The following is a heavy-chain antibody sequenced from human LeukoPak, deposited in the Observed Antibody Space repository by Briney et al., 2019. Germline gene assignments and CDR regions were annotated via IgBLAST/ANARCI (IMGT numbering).Heavy chain of an antibody. CDR1: GVSISSYY. CDR3: ARGRFGELLDS. CDR2: IYYSGST. J-gene: IGHJ5*02. D-gene: IGHD3-10*01. V-gene: IGHV4-59*01. Sequence: SETLSLTCTVSGVSISSYYWSWVRQPPGKGLEWVGYIYYSGSTNYNPSLKSRVTISVDTSNNQFSLKLSSVTAADTAVYYCARGRFGELLDSWGQGTLVTVSS.